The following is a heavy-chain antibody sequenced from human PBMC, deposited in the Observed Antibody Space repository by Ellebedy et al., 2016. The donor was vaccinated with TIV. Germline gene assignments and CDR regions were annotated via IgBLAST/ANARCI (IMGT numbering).Heavy chain of an antibody. V-gene: IGHV4-4*07. D-gene: IGHD3-22*01. Sequence: SETLSLTCAVSGVSITSHFRTWIRQPAGRGLEWIGRLHPSGTPNYNPSLKSRVIMSRDTSKDQFSLKLSSVTAADTAVYYCARHGPQWFDAFDLWGQGTLVTVSS. CDR3: ARHGPQWFDAFDL. CDR2: LHPSGTP. CDR1: GVSITSHF. J-gene: IGHJ3*01.